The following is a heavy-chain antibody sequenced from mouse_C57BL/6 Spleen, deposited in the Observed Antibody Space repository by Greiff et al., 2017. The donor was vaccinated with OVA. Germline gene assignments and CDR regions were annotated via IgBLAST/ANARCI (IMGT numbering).Heavy chain of an antibody. J-gene: IGHJ1*03. CDR3: ARGGYGSSHWYFDV. V-gene: IGHV5-4*01. D-gene: IGHD1-1*01. CDR2: ISDGGSYT. CDR1: GFTFSSYA. Sequence: EVQGVESGGGLVKPGGSLKLSCAASGFTFSSYAMSWVRQTPEKRLEWVATISDGGSYTYYPDNVKGRFTISRDNAKNNLYLQMSHLKSEDTAMYYCARGGYGSSHWYFDVWGTGTTVTVSS.